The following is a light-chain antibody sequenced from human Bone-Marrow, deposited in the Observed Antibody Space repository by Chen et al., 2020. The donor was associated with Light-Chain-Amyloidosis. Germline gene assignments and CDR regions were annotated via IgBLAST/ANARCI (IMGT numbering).Light chain of an antibody. CDR2: EVT. CDR1: SSDVGGDNH. CDR3: SSDTITNTLV. Sequence: QSALTQPASVSGSPGQSITNACTGTSSDVGGDNHVSWYQQHPDKAPKLMIYEVTNRPSWVPDRFSGSKSDNTASLTISGLQTEDEADYFCSSDTITNTLVFGSGTRVTVL. J-gene: IGLJ1*01. V-gene: IGLV2-14*01.